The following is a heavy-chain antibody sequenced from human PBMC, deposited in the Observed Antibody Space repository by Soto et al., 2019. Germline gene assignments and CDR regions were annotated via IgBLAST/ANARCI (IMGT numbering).Heavy chain of an antibody. CDR1: GYTFTGYY. J-gene: IGHJ6*02. D-gene: IGHD3-3*01. CDR2: INPNSGGT. CDR3: ARQHTRTYYYYGMDV. V-gene: IGHV1-2*02. Sequence: ASVKVSCKASGYTFTGYYMHWVRQAPGQGLEWMGWINPNSGGTNYAQKFQGRVTMTRDTSISTAYMELSRLRSDDTAVYYCARQHTRTYYYYGMDVWGQGTTVTV.